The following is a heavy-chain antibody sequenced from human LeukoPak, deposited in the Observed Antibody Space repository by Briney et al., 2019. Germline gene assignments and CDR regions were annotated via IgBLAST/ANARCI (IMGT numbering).Heavy chain of an antibody. V-gene: IGHV3-72*01. CDR1: GFTLSDHY. J-gene: IGHJ4*02. Sequence: GGSLRLSCAASGFTLSDHYMDWVRQAPGKGLEWVGRTRNKAKSYTTDYAASVIGRFTISRDDSKNSLYLQMNSLKTEDTAVYYCTRTTMTLPLLFDSWGQGTLVTVSS. CDR3: TRTTMTLPLLFDS. D-gene: IGHD4-17*01. CDR2: TRNKAKSYTT.